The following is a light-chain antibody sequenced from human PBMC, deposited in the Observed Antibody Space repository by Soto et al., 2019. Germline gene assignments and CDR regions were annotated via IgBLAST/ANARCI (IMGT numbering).Light chain of an antibody. V-gene: IGLV2-14*03. J-gene: IGLJ2*01. Sequence: QSALTQPASVSGSPGQSIAISCTGTSSDIGRYNFVSWYQQHPGQVPKLMIYDVNNRPSGVSDRFSGSKSGNTASLTISGLQAEDEAHYYCSSYTESNTEVVGRGTKLTV. CDR2: DVN. CDR1: SSDIGRYNF. CDR3: SSYTESNTEV.